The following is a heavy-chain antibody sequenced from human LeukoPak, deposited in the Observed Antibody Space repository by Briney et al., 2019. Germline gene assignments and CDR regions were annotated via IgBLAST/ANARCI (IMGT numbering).Heavy chain of an antibody. J-gene: IGHJ1*01. Sequence: PSETLSLTCAVYGGSFSGYYWSWIRQPPGKGLEWIGEINHSGSTNYNPSLKSRVTISVDTSKNQFSLKLSSVTAADTAVYYCARGGGSGYYSGYFQHWGQGTLVTVSS. CDR2: INHSGST. CDR3: ARGGGSGYYSGYFQH. D-gene: IGHD3-22*01. CDR1: GGSFSGYY. V-gene: IGHV4-34*01.